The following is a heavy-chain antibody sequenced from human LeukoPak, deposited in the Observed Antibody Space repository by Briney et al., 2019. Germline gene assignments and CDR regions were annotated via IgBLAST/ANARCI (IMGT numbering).Heavy chain of an antibody. D-gene: IGHD6-19*01. J-gene: IGHJ5*02. Sequence: SETLSLTCTVSGGSISSYCWSWLRQPPGKGLAWIGIIYYSGSTNYNPSLESRVTISVDTSKNQFSLKLSSVTAADTAVYYCARQWLAQEAWFDPWGQGTLVTVSS. CDR2: IYYSGST. CDR3: ARQWLAQEAWFDP. V-gene: IGHV4-59*01. CDR1: GGSISSYC.